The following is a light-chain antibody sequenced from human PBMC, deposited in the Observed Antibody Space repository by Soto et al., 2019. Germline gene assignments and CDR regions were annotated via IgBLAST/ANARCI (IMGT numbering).Light chain of an antibody. Sequence: VVLTQSPLSLRVTPGQPASISCTSSRSLVHRDGNTYLSWFHQRPGQSPRRLIYKVSIRDSGVPDRFSGSGSGTDFTLKISRVEAEYVGLYSCMQGTDWPPYTFGQGTKLEI. V-gene: IGKV2-30*02. CDR1: RSLVHRDGNTY. CDR3: MQGTDWPPYT. CDR2: KVS. J-gene: IGKJ2*01.